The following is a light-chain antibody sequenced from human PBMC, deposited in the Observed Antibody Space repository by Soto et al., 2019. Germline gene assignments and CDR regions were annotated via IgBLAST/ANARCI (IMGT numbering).Light chain of an antibody. J-gene: IGKJ4*01. CDR3: QQRSNR. Sequence: EIVLTQSPATLSLSPGDRAVLSCRASQSVSRSLTWYQHKPGQAPRLLIYDASTRATGIPRRFSRSGSGTDFTLTISSLEPEDFAVYYCQQRSNRFGGGTKVEIK. CDR1: QSVSRS. CDR2: DAS. V-gene: IGKV3-11*01.